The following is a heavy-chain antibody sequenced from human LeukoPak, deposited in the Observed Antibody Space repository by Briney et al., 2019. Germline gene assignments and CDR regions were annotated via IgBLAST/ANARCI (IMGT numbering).Heavy chain of an antibody. CDR3: AREDYGMDV. J-gene: IGHJ6*04. CDR2: MKEDGSEK. V-gene: IGHV3-7*01. CDR1: GFTFRSYW. Sequence: GGSLRLSCVGSGFTFRSYWMSWVRQAPGKGLEWVANMKEDGSEKYYVDSVKGRFTISRDNAKNSLYLQMNSLRAEDTAVYYCAREDYGMDVWGKGTTVTVSS.